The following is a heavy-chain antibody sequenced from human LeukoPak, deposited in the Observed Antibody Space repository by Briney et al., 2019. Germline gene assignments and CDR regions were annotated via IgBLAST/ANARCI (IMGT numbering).Heavy chain of an antibody. J-gene: IGHJ6*03. CDR2: MNPNSGNT. D-gene: IGHD3-9*01. CDR3: ARLRYFDWPNMDV. V-gene: IGHV1-8*02. Sequence: GASVKVSCMASGGTFRNYELNWVRQTPGQGLEWMGWMNPNSGNTGYAQKLQGRVTMTTDTSTSTAYMELRSLRSDDTAVYYRARLRYFDWPNMDVWGKGTTVTVSS. CDR1: GGTFRNYE.